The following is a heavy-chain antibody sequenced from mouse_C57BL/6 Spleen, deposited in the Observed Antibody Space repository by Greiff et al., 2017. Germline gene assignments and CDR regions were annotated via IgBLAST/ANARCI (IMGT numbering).Heavy chain of an antibody. Sequence: EVQLQQSGPGLVKPSQSLSLTCSVTGYSITSGYYWNCLRQFPGNKLEWMGYISYDGSNNYNPSLKNRISITRDTSKNQFFLKLNSVTTEDTATYYCARRSYYYGSSWDYWGKGTTLTVSS. J-gene: IGHJ2*01. D-gene: IGHD1-1*01. CDR1: GYSITSGYY. CDR3: ARRSYYYGSSWDY. CDR2: ISYDGSN. V-gene: IGHV3-6*01.